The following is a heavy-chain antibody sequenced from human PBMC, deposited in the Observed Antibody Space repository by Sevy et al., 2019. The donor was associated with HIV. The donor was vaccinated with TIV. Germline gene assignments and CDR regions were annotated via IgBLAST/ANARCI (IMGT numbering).Heavy chain of an antibody. CDR3: ARVTAEIXXXXXX. J-gene: IGHJ6*04. CDR2: TSLTGNYV. CDR1: GFTXRSYS. Sequence: GGSLRLSCAASGFTXRSYSMNWVRQAPGKGLEWVSSTSLTGNYVFYSDSVKGRFTISRDNAENSLFLQMDSLRVEDTAVYYCARVTAEIXXXXXXWGXXTPVTVSS. V-gene: IGHV3-21*01.